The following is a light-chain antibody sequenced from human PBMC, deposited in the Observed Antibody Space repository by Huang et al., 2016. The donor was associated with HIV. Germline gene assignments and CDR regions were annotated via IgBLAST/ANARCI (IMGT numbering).Light chain of an antibody. CDR3: QQYNNLPRT. J-gene: IGKJ3*01. CDR1: QDINNY. CDR2: AAS. Sequence: DIQMTQSPSSLSASVGDRVTITCQASQDINNYLNWYQQKTGKAPKLLIYAASNLETGVPSRFSGSGSGTDFTFTISSLQPEDIAIYYCQQYNNLPRTFGPGTKVDIK. V-gene: IGKV1-33*01.